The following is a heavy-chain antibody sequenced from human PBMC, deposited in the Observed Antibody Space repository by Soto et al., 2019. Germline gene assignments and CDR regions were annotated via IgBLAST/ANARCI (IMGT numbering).Heavy chain of an antibody. D-gene: IGHD6-13*01. Sequence: ASVKVSCKASGYTFTSYGISWVRQAPGQGLEWMGWVSAYNGNTNYPQKLQGRVTMTTDTSTSAAYMELRSLKSDDTAVYYCARTGSSWYRKSDAFDIWGQGTMVTVSS. V-gene: IGHV1-18*01. J-gene: IGHJ3*02. CDR2: VSAYNGNT. CDR1: GYTFTSYG. CDR3: ARTGSSWYRKSDAFDI.